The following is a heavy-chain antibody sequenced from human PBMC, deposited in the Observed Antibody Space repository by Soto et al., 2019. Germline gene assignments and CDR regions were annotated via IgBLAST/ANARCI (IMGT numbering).Heavy chain of an antibody. CDR3: AKDRVVARGYYYYGMDV. Sequence: GGSLRLSCAASGFTFSSYAMSWVRQAPGKGLEWVSAISGSGGSTYYADSVKGRFTISRDNSKNTLYLQMNSLGAEDTAVYYCAKDRVVARGYYYYGMDVWGQGTTVTVSS. CDR1: GFTFSSYA. V-gene: IGHV3-23*01. D-gene: IGHD2-15*01. J-gene: IGHJ6*02. CDR2: ISGSGGST.